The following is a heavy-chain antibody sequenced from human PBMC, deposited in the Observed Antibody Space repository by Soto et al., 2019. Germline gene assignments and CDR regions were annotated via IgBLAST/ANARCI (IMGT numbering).Heavy chain of an antibody. CDR1: GYTFTSYD. Sequence: QVQLVQSGAEVKKPGASVKVSCKASGYTFTSYDINWVRQATGQGLEWMGWMNPNSGNTGYAQKFQGRGIMTRNTSISTAYMELSSLRSEDTAVYYCASFAYYDFWSGYYTGIWGQGTLVTVSS. CDR3: ASFAYYDFWSGYYTGI. D-gene: IGHD3-3*01. J-gene: IGHJ4*02. CDR2: MNPNSGNT. V-gene: IGHV1-8*01.